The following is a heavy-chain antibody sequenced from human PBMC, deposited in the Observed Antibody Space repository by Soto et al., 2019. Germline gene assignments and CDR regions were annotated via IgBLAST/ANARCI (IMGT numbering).Heavy chain of an antibody. D-gene: IGHD3-10*01. V-gene: IGHV1-3*01. CDR3: ARGQYCGSVDDYSYGMDV. CDR1: GYTFTSYA. J-gene: IGHJ6*02. CDR2: INAGNGNT. Sequence: QVQLVQSGAEVKKPGASVKVSCKASGYTFTSYAMHWVRQAPGQRLEWMGWINAGNGNTKYSQKFQGRVTITRATSASTAYMDLSRLRSEETAVYFCARGQYCGSVDDYSYGMDVWGRGTTVTVSS.